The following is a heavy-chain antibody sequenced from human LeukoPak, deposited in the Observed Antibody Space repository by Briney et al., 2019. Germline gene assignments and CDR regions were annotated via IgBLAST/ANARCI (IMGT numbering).Heavy chain of an antibody. D-gene: IGHD1-26*01. CDR2: ISSSSSYI. CDR1: GCTFSSYS. Sequence: GGSLRLSCAASGCTFSSYSMNWVRQAPGKGLEWVSSISSSSSYIYYADSVKGRFTISRDNAKNSLYLQMNSLRAEDTAVYYCARYDSGSYDSYYYYYGMDVWGQGTTVTVSS. CDR3: ARYDSGSYDSYYYYYGMDV. V-gene: IGHV3-21*01. J-gene: IGHJ6*02.